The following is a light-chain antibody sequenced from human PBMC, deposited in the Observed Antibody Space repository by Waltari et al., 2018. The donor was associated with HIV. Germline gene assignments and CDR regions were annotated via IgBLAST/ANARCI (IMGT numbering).Light chain of an antibody. V-gene: IGLV2-14*03. Sequence: QSALTQPASVSGSPGQSITISCTGTSGDVGGYNFVSWYQKHPGKAPKLIIYNVNSRPSGVSIRFSGSRSANTASLTISGLQAEDEADYFCSSYTSSDPRYVLFGGGTRLTVL. CDR2: NVN. J-gene: IGLJ2*01. CDR3: SSYTSSDPRYVL. CDR1: SGDVGGYNF.